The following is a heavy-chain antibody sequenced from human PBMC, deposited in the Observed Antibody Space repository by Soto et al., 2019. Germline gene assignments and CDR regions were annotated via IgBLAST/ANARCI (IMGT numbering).Heavy chain of an antibody. V-gene: IGHV4-4*02. J-gene: IGHJ6*02. Sequence: SETLSLTCAVSGDSISSSNWWTWVRQTPGKGLEWIGEIYHTESTNYNPSLKSRVSMSVDMSKNHFSLTLRTVTAADTAVYYCAAMLGYCNSASCQNHYYYGLDVWGQGTTVTVSS. CDR1: GDSISSSNW. CDR2: IYHTEST. CDR3: AAMLGYCNSASCQNHYYYGLDV. D-gene: IGHD2-2*01.